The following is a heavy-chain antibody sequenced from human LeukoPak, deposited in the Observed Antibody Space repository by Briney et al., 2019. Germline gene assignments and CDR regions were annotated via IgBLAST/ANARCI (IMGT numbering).Heavy chain of an antibody. CDR3: ARGRYYGDYAMAPYYFDY. CDR1: GYTFTSYY. Sequence: ASVKVSCKASGYTFTSYYMHWVRQAPGQGLEWMGIINPSGGSTSYAQKFQGRVTMTRDTSTSTVYMELSSLRSEDTAVYYCARGRYYGDYAMAPYYFDYWGQGTLVTVSP. V-gene: IGHV1-46*01. D-gene: IGHD4-17*01. CDR2: INPSGGST. J-gene: IGHJ4*02.